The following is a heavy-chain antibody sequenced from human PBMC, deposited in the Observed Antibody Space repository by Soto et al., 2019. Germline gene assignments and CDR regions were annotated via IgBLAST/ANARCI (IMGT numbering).Heavy chain of an antibody. D-gene: IGHD2-2*01. V-gene: IGHV4-30-4*01. Sequence: SEPLSLTCSVSGGSISSGYYYWSWIRQPPGKGLEWIGYIYYSGSTYYNPSLKSRVTISVDTSKNQFSLKLSSVTAADTAVYYCARASTSYYYGMDVWGQGTTVTVSS. CDR3: ARASTSYYYGMDV. CDR2: IYYSGST. J-gene: IGHJ6*02. CDR1: GGSISSGYYY.